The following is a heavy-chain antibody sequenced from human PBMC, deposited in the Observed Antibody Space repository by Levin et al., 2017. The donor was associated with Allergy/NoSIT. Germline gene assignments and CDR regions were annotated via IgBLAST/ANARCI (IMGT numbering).Heavy chain of an antibody. CDR2: IRSKADSYAT. CDR1: GFTFSGSS. V-gene: IGHV3-73*01. CDR3: TRHTGVSGRLDP. D-gene: IGHD3-10*01. J-gene: IGHJ5*02. Sequence: RTGGSLRLSCAASGFTFSGSSMHWVRQASGKGLEWVGRIRSKADSYATAYGESVKGRFTISRDDSKDTAYLQMNSLKTEDTAVYYCTRHTGVSGRLDPWGQGTLVTISS.